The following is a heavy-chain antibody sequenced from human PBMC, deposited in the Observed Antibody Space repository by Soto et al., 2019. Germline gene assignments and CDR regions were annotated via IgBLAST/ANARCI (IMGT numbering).Heavy chain of an antibody. V-gene: IGHV3-23*01. CDR2: ISGSGGST. D-gene: IGHD3-22*01. Sequence: PGGSLRLSCAASGFTFSSYAMSWVRQAPGKGLEWVSAISGSGGSTYYADSVKGRFTISRDNSKNTLYLQMNSLRAEDTAVYYCARGAYYYDSSGLSYWGQGTLVTVSS. J-gene: IGHJ4*02. CDR3: ARGAYYYDSSGLSY. CDR1: GFTFSSYA.